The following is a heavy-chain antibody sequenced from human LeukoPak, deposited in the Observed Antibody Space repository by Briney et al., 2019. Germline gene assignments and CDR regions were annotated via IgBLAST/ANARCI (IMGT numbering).Heavy chain of an antibody. D-gene: IGHD1-1*01. CDR3: AKEVLQVD. J-gene: IGHJ4*02. Sequence: GGSLRLSCAASGFTVSSNYMMWVRQAPGKGLEWVSVIYSGGSTYYADSVKGRFTISRDNSKNTLYLQMNSLSPEDTAVYYCAKEVLQVDWGLGTLVTVSS. CDR2: IYSGGST. CDR1: GFTVSSNY. V-gene: IGHV3-53*01.